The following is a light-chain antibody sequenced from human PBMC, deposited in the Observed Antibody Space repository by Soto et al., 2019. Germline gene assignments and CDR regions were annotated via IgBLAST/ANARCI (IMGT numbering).Light chain of an antibody. J-gene: IGKJ1*01. CDR1: QSVSSK. Sequence: ELVMTQSPATLSLSPGQRATLSCRASQSVSSKLAWYQQRPGQAPRLLIYSASTRATGMPARFSGSGSGTEFTLTISSLHSENFAVYYCHQYNHWLTWTFGQGTKVEIK. CDR2: SAS. CDR3: HQYNHWLTWT. V-gene: IGKV3-15*01.